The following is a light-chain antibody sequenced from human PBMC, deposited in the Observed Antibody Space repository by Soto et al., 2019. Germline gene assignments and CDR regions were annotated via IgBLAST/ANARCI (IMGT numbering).Light chain of an antibody. V-gene: IGLV1-40*01. Sequence: QSVLTQPPSVSGAPGQRVTISCTGSSSNIGAGYDVHWYQQLPGTAPKLLIYGNSNRPSGVPHRFSGSKSGTSASLAITGLQAEDEADYYCQSYDSSLSGSNVVFGGGTKQTVL. J-gene: IGLJ2*01. CDR3: QSYDSSLSGSNVV. CDR1: SSNIGAGYD. CDR2: GNS.